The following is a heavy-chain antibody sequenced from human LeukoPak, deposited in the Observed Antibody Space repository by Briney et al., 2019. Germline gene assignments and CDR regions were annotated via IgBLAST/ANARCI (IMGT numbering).Heavy chain of an antibody. Sequence: GGSLRLSCAASGFSFSTYSMNWVRQAPEKGLEWVSSISSRGYYIYYADSVKGRFTISRDNTENSLYLQMSSLRAEDTAVYYCAREISEEGFDCWGQGTLVTVSS. CDR1: GFSFSTYS. J-gene: IGHJ4*02. CDR3: AREISEEGFDC. V-gene: IGHV3-21*01. CDR2: ISSRGYYI.